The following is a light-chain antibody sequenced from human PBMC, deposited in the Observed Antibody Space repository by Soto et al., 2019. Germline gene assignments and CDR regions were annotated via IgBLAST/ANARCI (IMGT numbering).Light chain of an antibody. V-gene: IGLV2-14*01. CDR2: DVN. CDR3: NSYTTSSTYV. J-gene: IGLJ1*01. CDR1: SSDVGGYNY. Sequence: QSALTQPASVSGSPGQSITISCTGPSSDVGGYNYVSWYQQHPGTAPKLMIYDVNNRPSGVSNRFSGSKSGNTASLTISGLQAQDEAAYYCNSYTTSSTYVFGTGTKLTVL.